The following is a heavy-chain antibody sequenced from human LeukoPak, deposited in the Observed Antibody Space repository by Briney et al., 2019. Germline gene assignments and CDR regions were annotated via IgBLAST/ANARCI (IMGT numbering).Heavy chain of an antibody. D-gene: IGHD3-22*01. J-gene: IGHJ4*02. CDR3: ARASYYDSVGFDY. CDR1: GFTFRNYV. Sequence: SGGSLRLSCAASGFTFRNYVIHWVRQAPGKGLEWVAVTSSDLNVKLYADSVKGRFTISRDNSRNTLYLQMNSLRAEDTAVYYCARASYYDSVGFDYWGQGTLVTVSS. CDR2: TSSDLNVK. V-gene: IGHV3-30-3*01.